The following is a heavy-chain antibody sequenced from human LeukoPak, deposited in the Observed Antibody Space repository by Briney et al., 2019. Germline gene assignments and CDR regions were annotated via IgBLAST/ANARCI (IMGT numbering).Heavy chain of an antibody. CDR1: GGSISSYY. CDR2: IYYSGST. Sequence: PSETLSLTCTVSGGSISSYYWSWIRQPPGKGLEWIGYIYYSGSTNYNPSLKSRVTISVDTSKNQFSLKLSSVTAADTAVYYCARSTMIVADFDYWGQGTLVTVSS. J-gene: IGHJ4*02. D-gene: IGHD3-22*01. V-gene: IGHV4-59*01. CDR3: ARSTMIVADFDY.